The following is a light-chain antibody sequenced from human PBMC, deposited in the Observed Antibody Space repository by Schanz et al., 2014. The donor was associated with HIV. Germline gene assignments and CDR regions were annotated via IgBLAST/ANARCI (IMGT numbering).Light chain of an antibody. J-gene: IGKJ2*01. CDR3: QQYANLPRT. V-gene: IGKV1-33*01. Sequence: DIQMTQSPSSLSVSVGDRVTITCQASQDISNYLNWYQQKAGKAPSVLIYGATNLETGVPSRFSGSGSGTDFTFTISSLQPEDIASYYCQQYANLPRTFGQGTRLEI. CDR1: QDISNY. CDR2: GAT.